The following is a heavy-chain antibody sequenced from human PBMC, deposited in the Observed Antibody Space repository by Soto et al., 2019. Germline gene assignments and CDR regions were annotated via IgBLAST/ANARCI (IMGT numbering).Heavy chain of an antibody. J-gene: IGHJ4*02. D-gene: IGHD2-8*02. CDR1: GFTFSSYA. Sequence: GGSLRLSCAASGFTFSSYAMSWVRQAPGKGLEWVANIKIDGSEKYYVDSVKGRFAISRDNAKNSVFLQLNSLRTEDTAVYYCARELELVDGFDHWGQGSLVTVSS. V-gene: IGHV3-7*03. CDR2: IKIDGSEK. CDR3: ARELELVDGFDH.